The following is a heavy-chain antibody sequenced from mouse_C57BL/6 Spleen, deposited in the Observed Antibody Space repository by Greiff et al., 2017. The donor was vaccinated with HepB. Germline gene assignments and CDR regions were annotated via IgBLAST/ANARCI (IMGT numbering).Heavy chain of an antibody. Sequence: EVQLQQSGPELVKPGASVKISCKASGYTFTDYYMNWVKQSHGKSLEWIGDINPNNGGTSYNQKFKGKATLTVDKSSSTAYMELRSLTSEDSAVYYCARKEIYYDYVWYFDVWGTGTTVTVSS. CDR2: INPNNGGT. V-gene: IGHV1-26*01. CDR3: ARKEIYYDYVWYFDV. CDR1: GYTFTDYY. J-gene: IGHJ1*03. D-gene: IGHD2-4*01.